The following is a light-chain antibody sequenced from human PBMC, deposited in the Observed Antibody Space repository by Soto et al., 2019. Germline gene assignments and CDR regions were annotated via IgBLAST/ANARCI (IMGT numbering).Light chain of an antibody. J-gene: IGLJ1*01. CDR3: CAHAGGYPLYV. CDR1: SSDVGAYNF. Sequence: QSALTQPRSVSGSPGQSVTISCTGTSSDVGAYNFVSWYQQHPGKAPKVIIYDVSKRPSGVPDRFSGSKSDNTASLTISGLQAEDEADYYCCAHAGGYPLYVFGSGTKLTVL. V-gene: IGLV2-11*01. CDR2: DVS.